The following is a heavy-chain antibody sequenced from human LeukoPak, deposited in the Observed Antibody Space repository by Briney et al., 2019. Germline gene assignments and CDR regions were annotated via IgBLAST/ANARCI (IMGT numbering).Heavy chain of an antibody. V-gene: IGHV3-30*02. D-gene: IGHD2-2*02. CDR3: ANQGYCSSASCYTYYYMDV. J-gene: IGHJ6*03. CDR1: GFTFSSYG. CDR2: IRYDGSNK. Sequence: PGGSLRLSCAASGFTFSSYGMHWVRQAPGKGLEWVAFIRYDGSNKYYADSVKGRFTISRDNSKNTLYLQMNSLRAEDTAVYYCANQGYCSSASCYTYYYMDVWGKGTTFSVSS.